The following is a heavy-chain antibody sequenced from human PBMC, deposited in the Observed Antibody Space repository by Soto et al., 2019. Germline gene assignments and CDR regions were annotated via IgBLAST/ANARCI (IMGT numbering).Heavy chain of an antibody. Sequence: PGGSLRLSCAASGFTFSSYWMSWVRQAPGKGLEWVANIKQDGSEKYYVDSVKGRFTISRDNAKNSLYLQMNSLRAEDTAVYYCARAVYDFWSGYYKYWGQGTLVTVSS. CDR2: IKQDGSEK. V-gene: IGHV3-7*01. J-gene: IGHJ4*02. CDR3: ARAVYDFWSGYYKY. CDR1: GFTFSSYW. D-gene: IGHD3-3*01.